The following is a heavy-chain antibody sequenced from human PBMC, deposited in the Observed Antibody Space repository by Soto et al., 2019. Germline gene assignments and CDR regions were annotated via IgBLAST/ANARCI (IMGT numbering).Heavy chain of an antibody. Sequence: PSQTLSLTCAISEDSVSSYSAAWNWIRQSPSGGLEWLGRTYYRSRFFSDYAESVKSRIIINPDTSKNQFSLQLKSVTPEDTAVYYCVRDRYSSSGWFDPWGQGTPVTVSS. D-gene: IGHD3-10*01. CDR2: TYYRSRFFS. J-gene: IGHJ5*02. V-gene: IGHV6-1*01. CDR3: VRDRYSSSGWFDP. CDR1: EDSVSSYSAA.